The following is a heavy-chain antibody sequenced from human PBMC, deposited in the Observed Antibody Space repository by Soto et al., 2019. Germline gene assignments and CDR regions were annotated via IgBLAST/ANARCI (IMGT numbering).Heavy chain of an antibody. J-gene: IGHJ4*02. CDR2: IWYDGSNK. D-gene: IGHD4-17*01. V-gene: IGHV3-33*08. CDR3: AGDCPLMTTVTTLVY. CDR1: GFTFSNFE. Sequence: GGSLRLSCAGSGFTFSNFEMRWVRQAPGKGLEWVAVIWYDGSNKYYADSVKGRFTISRDNSKNTLYLQMNSLRAEDTAVYYCAGDCPLMTTVTTLVYGVKGPLVTVSP.